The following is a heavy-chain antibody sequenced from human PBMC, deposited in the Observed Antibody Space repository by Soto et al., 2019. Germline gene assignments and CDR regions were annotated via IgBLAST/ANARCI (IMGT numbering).Heavy chain of an antibody. D-gene: IGHD5-12*01. CDR3: ARDREDIVWAAAGWFDP. J-gene: IGHJ5*02. V-gene: IGHV1-18*01. CDR2: ISAYNGNT. CDR1: GYTFTSYG. Sequence: QVQLVQSGAEVKKPGASVKVSCKASGYTFTSYGSSWVRQAPGQGLEWMGWISAYNGNTNYAQKLQGRVTMTTDTSTSTAYMELRSLRSDDTAVYYCARDREDIVWAAAGWFDPWGQGTLVTVSS.